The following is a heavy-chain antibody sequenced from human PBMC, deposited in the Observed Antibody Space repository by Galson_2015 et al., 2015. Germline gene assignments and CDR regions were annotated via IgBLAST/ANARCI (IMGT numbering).Heavy chain of an antibody. Sequence: SLRLSCAASGFTFSNAWMSWVRQAPGKGLEWVGRIKSKTDGGTTDYAAPVKGRFTISRDDSENTLYLQMNSLKTEDTAVYYCTTESSSWGSEIDYWGQGTLVTVSS. CDR2: IKSKTDGGTT. D-gene: IGHD7-27*01. CDR1: GFTFSNAW. CDR3: TTESSSWGSEIDY. V-gene: IGHV3-15*01. J-gene: IGHJ4*02.